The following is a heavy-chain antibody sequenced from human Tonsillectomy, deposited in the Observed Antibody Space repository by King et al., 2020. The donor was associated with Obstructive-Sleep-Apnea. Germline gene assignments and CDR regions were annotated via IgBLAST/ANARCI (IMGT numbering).Heavy chain of an antibody. V-gene: IGHV2-5*02. J-gene: IGHJ5*02. Sequence: TLKESGPTLVKPTQTLTLTCTFSGFSLSTSGVGVGWIRQPPGKALEWLALIYWDDDKRYSPSLKSRLTITKDTSKNQVVFTMTNMDPVDTATYYCAHSYWNYSSGSGSYYTGRGWFDPWGHGTLVTVSS. D-gene: IGHD3-10*01. CDR1: GFSLSTSGVG. CDR2: IYWDDDK. CDR3: AHSYWNYSSGSGSYYTGRGWFDP.